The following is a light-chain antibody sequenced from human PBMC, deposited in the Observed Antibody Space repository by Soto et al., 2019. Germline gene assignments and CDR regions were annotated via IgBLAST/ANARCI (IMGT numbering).Light chain of an antibody. J-gene: IGKJ5*01. Sequence: IQLPQSPSFLSASVGDRVTITCRASQGISSNLAWYHQKPGKAPKLLIYAASTLQSGVPSRFSGSGSGTEFTLTISSLQPEDFATYYCQQFNSYPITFGQGTRLEIK. CDR1: QGISSN. CDR3: QQFNSYPIT. CDR2: AAS. V-gene: IGKV1-9*01.